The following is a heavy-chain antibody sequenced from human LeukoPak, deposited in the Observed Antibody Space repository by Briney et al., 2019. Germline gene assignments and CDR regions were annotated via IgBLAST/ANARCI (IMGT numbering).Heavy chain of an antibody. CDR2: IKQDGSEK. V-gene: IGHV3-7*01. J-gene: IGHJ6*03. CDR1: GFIFSSYW. Sequence: GGSLRLSCAASGFIFSSYWMSWVRQAPGKGLEWVANIKQDGSEKYYVDSVKGRFTISRDNAKNSLYLQMNSLRAEDTAVYYCARETAFHIAAAGTHPDYYYYYMDVWGKGTTVTVSS. CDR3: ARETAFHIAAAGTHPDYYYYYMDV. D-gene: IGHD6-13*01.